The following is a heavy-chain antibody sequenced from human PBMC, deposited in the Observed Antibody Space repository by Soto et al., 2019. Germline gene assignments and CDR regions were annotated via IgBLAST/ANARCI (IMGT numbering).Heavy chain of an antibody. CDR3: ARRVGAITYYFDY. Sequence: QVQLVESGGGVVQPGRSLRLSCAASGFTFSSYAMHWVRQAPGKGLEWVAVISYDGSNKYYADSVKGRFTISRDNSKNTRYLQMNSLRAEDTAGYYCARRVGAITYYFDYWGQGTLVTVSS. CDR2: ISYDGSNK. D-gene: IGHD1-26*01. J-gene: IGHJ4*02. CDR1: GFTFSSYA. V-gene: IGHV3-30-3*01.